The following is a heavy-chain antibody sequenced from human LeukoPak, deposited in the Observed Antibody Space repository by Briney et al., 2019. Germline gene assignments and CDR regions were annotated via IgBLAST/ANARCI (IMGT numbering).Heavy chain of an antibody. D-gene: IGHD3-22*01. CDR3: AKDGDYYDSSGYLQY. Sequence: GGSLRLSCAASGFTFSSYGMHWVRQAPGKGLEWVAVISYDGSNKYYADSVKGRFTISRDNSKNTLYLQMNSLRAEDTAVYYCAKDGDYYDSSGYLQYWGQGTLVTVSS. V-gene: IGHV3-30*18. CDR1: GFTFSSYG. CDR2: ISYDGSNK. J-gene: IGHJ4*02.